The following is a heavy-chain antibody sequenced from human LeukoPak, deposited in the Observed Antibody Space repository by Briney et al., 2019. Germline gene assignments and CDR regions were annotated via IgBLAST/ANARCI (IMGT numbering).Heavy chain of an antibody. D-gene: IGHD3-3*01. CDR1: GFTFDDYA. Sequence: LLLSCAASGFTFDDYAMHWVRQAPGKGLEWVSGISWNSGSIGYADSVKGRFTISRDNAKNSLYLQMNSLRAEDTALYYCAKGDLSYDFWSGYKGAFDIWGQGTMVTVSS. CDR3: AKGDLSYDFWSGYKGAFDI. J-gene: IGHJ3*02. V-gene: IGHV3-9*01. CDR2: ISWNSGSI.